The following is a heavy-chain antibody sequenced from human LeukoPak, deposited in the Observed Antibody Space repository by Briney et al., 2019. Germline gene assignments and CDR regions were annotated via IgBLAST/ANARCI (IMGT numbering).Heavy chain of an antibody. V-gene: IGHV3-30*15. CDR2: ISYDGSNK. CDR1: GFTFSIYA. D-gene: IGHD2-2*01. J-gene: IGHJ5*02. CDR3: GRDRSCSSTSCFHGWLDP. Sequence: PGGSLRLSCAASGFTFSIYAMHCVRHAPGKGLEWVAVISYDGSNKYYADSVKGRFTISRDNSKNTLYLQMRSLRAEDTAVYYCGRDRSCSSTSCFHGWLDPWGQGTLVTVSS.